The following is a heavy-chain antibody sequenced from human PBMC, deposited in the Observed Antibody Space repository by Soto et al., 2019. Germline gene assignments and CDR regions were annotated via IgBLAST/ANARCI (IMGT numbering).Heavy chain of an antibody. D-gene: IGHD2-15*01. J-gene: IGHJ4*02. Sequence: QVQLVESGGGVVQPGRSLRLSCAASGFTFSLYGMHWFRQDPCKGLEWVAVISDDGSNKFLADSVKGRFSISRDNSKNTLYLQMNSLSPEDTAAYYCAKGAPLNCRGGTCYFFESWGQGTLVTVSS. V-gene: IGHV3-30*18. CDR2: ISDDGSNK. CDR1: GFTFSLYG. CDR3: AKGAPLNCRGGTCYFFES.